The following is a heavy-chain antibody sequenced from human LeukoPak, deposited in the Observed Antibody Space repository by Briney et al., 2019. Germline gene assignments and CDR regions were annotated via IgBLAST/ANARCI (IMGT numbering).Heavy chain of an antibody. CDR2: INPNSGGT. CDR3: ACGILIDYYDSGGYLAYFDY. V-gene: IGHV1-2*02. Sequence: ASVKVSCKASGYTFTGYYMHWVRQAPGQGLEWMGWINPNSGGTNYAQKFQGRVTMTRDTSISTAYMELSRLRSDDTAVYYCACGILIDYYDSGGYLAYFDYWGQGTLVTVSS. D-gene: IGHD3-22*01. J-gene: IGHJ4*02. CDR1: GYTFTGYY.